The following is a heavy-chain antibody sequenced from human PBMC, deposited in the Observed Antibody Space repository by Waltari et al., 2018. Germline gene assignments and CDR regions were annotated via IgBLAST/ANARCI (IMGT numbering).Heavy chain of an antibody. CDR1: GYSISSGSY. Sequence: QVQLQESGPGLVKPSETLSLTCAVSGYSISSGSYWGWIRQPPGKGLEWIGSIYHSGSTSYNPSLKSRLTISGDTSKNQFSLKLSSVTAADTAVYYCARVNNRDTAMVDYWGQGTLVTVSS. CDR3: ARVNNRDTAMVDY. D-gene: IGHD5-18*01. J-gene: IGHJ4*02. CDR2: IYHSGST. V-gene: IGHV4-38-2*01.